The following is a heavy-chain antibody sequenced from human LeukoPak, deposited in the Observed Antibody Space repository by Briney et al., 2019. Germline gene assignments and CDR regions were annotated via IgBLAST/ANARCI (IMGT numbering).Heavy chain of an antibody. V-gene: IGHV4-39*07. Sequence: PSETLSLTCTVSGGSISSSSYYWGWIRQPPGKGLEWIGSIYYSGSTNYNPSLKSRVTISVDTSKNQFSLKLSSVTAADTAVYYCASAPVHYYYYYMDVWGKGTTVTVSS. CDR1: GGSISSSSYY. CDR3: ASAPVHYYYYYMDV. J-gene: IGHJ6*03. CDR2: IYYSGST.